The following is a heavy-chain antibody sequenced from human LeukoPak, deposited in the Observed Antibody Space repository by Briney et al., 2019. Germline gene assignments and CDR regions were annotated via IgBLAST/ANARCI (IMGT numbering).Heavy chain of an antibody. D-gene: IGHD3-10*01. J-gene: IGHJ3*02. Sequence: GGSLRLSCAASGFTFSSYAMSWVRQAPGKGLEWVSGISGSGSSTYYAESVKGQFTISRDNSKNTLYLQMNSLRPEDTAVYYCARDRGELHAFDIWGQGTMVTVSS. CDR2: ISGSGSST. CDR3: ARDRGELHAFDI. CDR1: GFTFSSYA. V-gene: IGHV3-23*01.